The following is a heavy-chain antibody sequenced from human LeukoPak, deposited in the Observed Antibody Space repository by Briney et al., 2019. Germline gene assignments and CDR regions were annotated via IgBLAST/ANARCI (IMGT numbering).Heavy chain of an antibody. V-gene: IGHV1-24*01. CDR3: ATEEYYYGSGSYSKAFDY. J-gene: IGHJ4*02. CDR1: GYTRTELS. D-gene: IGHD3-10*01. CDR2: FDPEDGET. Sequence: ASVKVSCKVSGYTRTELSMHWVRQVPGKGLEWMGGFDPEDGETIYAQKFQGRVTMTEDTSTDTAYMELSSLRSEDTAVYYCATEEYYYGSGSYSKAFDYWGQGTLVTVSS.